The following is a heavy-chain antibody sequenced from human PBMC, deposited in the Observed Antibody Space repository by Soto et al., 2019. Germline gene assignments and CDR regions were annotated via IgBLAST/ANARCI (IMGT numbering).Heavy chain of an antibody. J-gene: IGHJ6*02. D-gene: IGHD6-13*01. CDR3: AHRLPGPSGYDV. CDR1: GFSLTSGVVG. CDR2: IYWNDEQ. V-gene: IGHV2-5*01. Sequence: SGPNAGEPTQTLTLTCTFSGFSLTSGVVGVGWIRQPPGEALEWLALIYWNDEQYYNPSLRNRLTITRDTSKNQVVLTMTNMDPVDTATYYCAHRLPGPSGYDVWGQGTTVTVSS.